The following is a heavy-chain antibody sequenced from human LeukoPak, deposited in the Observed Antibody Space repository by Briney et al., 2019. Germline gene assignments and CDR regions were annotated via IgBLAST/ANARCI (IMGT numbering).Heavy chain of an antibody. D-gene: IGHD3-22*01. CDR2: ISGSGGST. CDR1: GFTFSTYA. CDR3: AKDSYYYDTSGYDYFDY. Sequence: GGSLRLSCAASGFTFSTYAMSWVRQAPGKGLEWVSTISGSGGSTYYADSVKGRFTISRDNSKNTLYLQMNSLRAEDAAVYYCAKDSYYYDTSGYDYFDYWGQGTLVTASS. V-gene: IGHV3-23*01. J-gene: IGHJ4*02.